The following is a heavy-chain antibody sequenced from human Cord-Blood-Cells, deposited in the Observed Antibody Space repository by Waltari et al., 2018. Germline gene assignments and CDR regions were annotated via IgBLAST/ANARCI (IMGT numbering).Heavy chain of an antibody. CDR2: IIPIFGTA. CDR1: GGTFISYA. CDR3: ARDEYDILTGYYYYYYGMDV. D-gene: IGHD3-9*01. J-gene: IGHJ6*02. Sequence: QVQLVQSGAAVKKPGSSVKVSCKASGGTFISYAISWVRQDPGQGLEWMGGIIPIFGTANYAQKCQGRVTITADESTSTAYMELSSLRSEDTAVYYCARDEYDILTGYYYYYYGMDVWGQGTTVTVSS. V-gene: IGHV1-69*01.